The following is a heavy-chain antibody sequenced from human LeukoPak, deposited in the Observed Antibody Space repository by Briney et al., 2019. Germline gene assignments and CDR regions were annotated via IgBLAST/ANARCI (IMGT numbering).Heavy chain of an antibody. CDR3: ARDMWGVVGGFDY. V-gene: IGHV3-21*01. J-gene: IGHJ4*02. CDR2: ISSSSSYI. Sequence: KSGGSLRLSCAASGFTFSSYSMNWVRQAPGKGLEWVSSISSSSSYIYYADSVKGRFTISRDNAKNSLYLQMNSLRAEDTAVYYCARDMWGVVGGFDYWGQGTLVTVSS. CDR1: GFTFSSYS. D-gene: IGHD1-26*01.